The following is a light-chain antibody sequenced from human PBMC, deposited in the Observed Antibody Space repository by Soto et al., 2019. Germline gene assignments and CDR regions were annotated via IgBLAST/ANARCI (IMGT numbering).Light chain of an antibody. CDR3: QQYYNWPPWA. J-gene: IGKJ1*01. Sequence: EIVMTQSPATLSVSPGERATLSCRASQSVSSNLAWYQQKPGQAPRLLIYGASTRATGIQARFSGSGSGTEFTLTISSLQSEDFSVYYCQQYYNWPPWAFGQGTKVEIK. CDR2: GAS. V-gene: IGKV3-15*01. CDR1: QSVSSN.